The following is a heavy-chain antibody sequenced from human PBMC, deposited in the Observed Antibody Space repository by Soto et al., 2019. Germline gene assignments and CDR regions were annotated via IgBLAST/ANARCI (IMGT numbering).Heavy chain of an antibody. Sequence: GGSLRLSCSASGFTFSSYALSWVRQAPGKGLDWVSAISANGKRIYYADSVRGRFTISRDNSKNTIFLQMNSLRADDTAVYYCAKSRSENRYQFYYWGQGALVTVSS. CDR3: AKSRSENRYQFYY. CDR2: ISANGKRI. J-gene: IGHJ4*02. CDR1: GFTFSSYA. D-gene: IGHD2-2*01. V-gene: IGHV3-23*01.